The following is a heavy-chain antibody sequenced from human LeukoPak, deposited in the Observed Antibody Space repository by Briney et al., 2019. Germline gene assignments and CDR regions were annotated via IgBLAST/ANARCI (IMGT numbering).Heavy chain of an antibody. D-gene: IGHD3-10*01. V-gene: IGHV4-59*08. CDR1: GGSISSYY. CDR2: IYYSGST. CDR3: ARTRNYYGSENWFDP. Sequence: SETLSLTCTVSGGSISSYYWGWIRQPPGKGLEWIGYIYYSGSTNYNPSLKSRVTISVDTSKNQFSLKLSSVTAADTAVYYCARTRNYYGSENWFDPWGQGTLVTVSS. J-gene: IGHJ5*02.